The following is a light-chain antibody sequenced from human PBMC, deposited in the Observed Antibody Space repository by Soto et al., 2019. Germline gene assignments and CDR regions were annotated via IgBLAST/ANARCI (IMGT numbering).Light chain of an antibody. CDR1: QSVLYSSNNKNY. Sequence: DIVMTQSQDSLAVSLGERATINCKSSQSVLYSSNNKNYLAWYQQKPGQPPKLLIYWASTRESGVPDRFSGSGSGTDFTLTISSLQAEDVAVYYCRQYYSTPLTFGGGTKVDIK. J-gene: IGKJ4*01. CDR3: RQYYSTPLT. V-gene: IGKV4-1*01. CDR2: WAS.